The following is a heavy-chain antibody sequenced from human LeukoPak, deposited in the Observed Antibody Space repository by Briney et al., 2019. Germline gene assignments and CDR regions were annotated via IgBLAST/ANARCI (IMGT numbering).Heavy chain of an antibody. CDR3: ARDDGYSYGYTNFDY. D-gene: IGHD5-18*01. CDR2: INPNSGGT. Sequence: ASVKVSCKASGYTFTGYYMHWVRQAPGQGLEWMGWINPNSGGTNYAQKFQGRVTMTRDTSISTAYMELSRLRSDDTAVYYCARDDGYSYGYTNFDYWGQGTLVTVSS. CDR1: GYTFTGYY. J-gene: IGHJ4*02. V-gene: IGHV1-2*02.